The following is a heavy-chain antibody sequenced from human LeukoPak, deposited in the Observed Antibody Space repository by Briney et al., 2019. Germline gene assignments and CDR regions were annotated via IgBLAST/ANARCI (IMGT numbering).Heavy chain of an antibody. CDR1: GYTFSDYY. Sequence: ASVKVSCKSSGYTFSDYYIHWVRQTPEQGLEWMAWISPHNGDTHYAQKFQGRVTMTLDTPTSTVYLELNSLTSDDTAVYYCARDHPGPEFIDYWGQGTLVTVSS. CDR2: ISPHNGDT. J-gene: IGHJ4*02. CDR3: ARDHPGPEFIDY. V-gene: IGHV1-2*02.